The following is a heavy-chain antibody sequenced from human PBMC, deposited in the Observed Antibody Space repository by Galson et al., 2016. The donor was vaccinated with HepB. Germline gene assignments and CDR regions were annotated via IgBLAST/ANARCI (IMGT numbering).Heavy chain of an antibody. Sequence: SVKVSCKASGYTFTSYGISWVRQAPGQGLEWMGWISAYTGYTNYAQELQGRVTMTTDTSTSTAYMELRSLRSDDTAVYYCATSTSSWINWFAPCGQGTLVTVSS. CDR3: ATSTSSWINWFAP. D-gene: IGHD6-13*01. CDR2: ISAYTGYT. V-gene: IGHV1-18*01. CDR1: GYTFTSYG. J-gene: IGHJ5*02.